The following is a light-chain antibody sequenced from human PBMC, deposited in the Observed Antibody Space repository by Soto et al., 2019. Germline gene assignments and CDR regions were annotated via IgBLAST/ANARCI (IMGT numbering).Light chain of an antibody. Sequence: QAVVTQDPQKKKKKKKTVTLTCGSSTGAVTNGHYPYWLQQKPGQAPGTLIYDTTNRHSWTPARFSGSLLGGKAALTLSGAQPEDEAEYYCLLSYNGPYVFGTGTKVTV. CDR3: LLSYNGPYV. CDR1: TGAVTNGHY. J-gene: IGLJ1*01. V-gene: IGLV7-46*01. CDR2: DTT.